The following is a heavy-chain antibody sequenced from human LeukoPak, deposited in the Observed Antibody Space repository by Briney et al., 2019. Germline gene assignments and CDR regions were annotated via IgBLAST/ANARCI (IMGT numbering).Heavy chain of an antibody. CDR2: IYYSGST. CDR3: ARDPGGDNWFDP. D-gene: IGHD1-1*01. CDR1: GGSISSYY. J-gene: IGHJ5*02. V-gene: IGHV4-59*01. Sequence: WETLSLTCIVSGGSISSYYWSWIRQPPGKGLEWIGYIYYSGSTNYNPSLKSRVTISVDTSKNQFSLKLSSVTAADTAVYYCARDPGGDNWFDPWGQGTLVTVSS.